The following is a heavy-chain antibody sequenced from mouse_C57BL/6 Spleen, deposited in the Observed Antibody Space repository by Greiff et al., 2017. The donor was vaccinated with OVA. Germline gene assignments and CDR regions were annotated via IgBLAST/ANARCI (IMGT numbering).Heavy chain of an antibody. V-gene: IGHV1-55*01. Sequence: VQLVESGAELVKPGASVKMSCKASGYTFTSYWITWVKQRPGQGLEWIGDIYPGSGSTNYNEKFKSKATLTVDTSSSTAYMQLSSLTSEDSAVYYCARHDYDVAWFAYWGQGTLVTVSA. CDR2: IYPGSGST. J-gene: IGHJ3*01. CDR3: ARHDYDVAWFAY. D-gene: IGHD2-4*01. CDR1: GYTFTSYW.